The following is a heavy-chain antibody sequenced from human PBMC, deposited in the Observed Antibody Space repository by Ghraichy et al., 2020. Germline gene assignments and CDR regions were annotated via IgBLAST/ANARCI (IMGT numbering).Heavy chain of an antibody. V-gene: IGHV3-7*03. CDR3: TRSDF. CDR1: GFNFRNSW. J-gene: IGHJ4*02. Sequence: GGSLRLSCTASGFNFRNSWMSWVRQAPGKGLEYVANIKEDGSEKYYVDSVMGRFTISRDNAKNSLYLQLNSLRAEDTAVYFCTRSDFWGQGTLVTVSS. CDR2: IKEDGSEK.